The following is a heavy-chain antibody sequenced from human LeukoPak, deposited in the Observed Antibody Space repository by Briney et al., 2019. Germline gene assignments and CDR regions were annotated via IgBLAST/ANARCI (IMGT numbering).Heavy chain of an antibody. CDR3: AKDIQLST. J-gene: IGHJ3*01. Sequence: GGSLRLSCAASGFSFSSAAMTRVRQAPGKGLEWVSLIGTIGYSTYYADSVKGRFTISRDNSKNTLSLQVNSLRVEDTAIYYCAKDIQLSTWGLGTMVTVSS. D-gene: IGHD5-24*01. CDR2: IGTIGYST. CDR1: GFSFSSAA. V-gene: IGHV3-23*01.